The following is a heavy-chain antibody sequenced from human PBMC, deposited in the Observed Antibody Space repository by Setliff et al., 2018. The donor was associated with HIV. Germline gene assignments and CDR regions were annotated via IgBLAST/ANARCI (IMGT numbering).Heavy chain of an antibody. CDR3: ARGHYSKSSG. CDR1: GFTVSNNY. V-gene: IGHV3-7*03. J-gene: IGHJ4*02. CDR2: INEDGSKK. Sequence: GGSLRLSCAASGFTVSNNYMSWVRQAPGKGLEWVATINEDGSKKYYGASVKGRFTVSRDNAKKSLYLQMNSLTVEDTAIYFCARGHYSKSSGWGQGTLVTVSS. D-gene: IGHD6-6*01.